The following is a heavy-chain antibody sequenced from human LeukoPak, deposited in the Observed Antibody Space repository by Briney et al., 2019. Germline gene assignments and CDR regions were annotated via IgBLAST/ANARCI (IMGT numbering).Heavy chain of an antibody. CDR2: ISGSGGTT. CDR1: GFTFSSYA. J-gene: IGHJ4*02. D-gene: IGHD7-27*01. V-gene: IGHV3-23*01. Sequence: GGSLRLSCAASGFTFSSYAMSWVRQAPGKGLEWVSAISGSGGTTYYADSVKGRFTISRENSKNTLYLQMNSLRAEDTAVYYCAPSGVTLTGFDWGQGTLVTVSS. CDR3: APSGVTLTGFD.